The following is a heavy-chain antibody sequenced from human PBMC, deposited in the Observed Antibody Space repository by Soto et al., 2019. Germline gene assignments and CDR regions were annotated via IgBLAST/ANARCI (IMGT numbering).Heavy chain of an antibody. V-gene: IGHV4-31*01. Sequence: QVQLQESGPGLVKPSQTLSLTCSVSGGSISSGGYYWSWIRQHPGKGLEWIGYIYYSGSTYYNPSLKXXVXIXXDTSKNQFSLKLSSVTAADTAVYYCARGGYGAFDIWGQGTMVTVSS. CDR2: IYYSGST. CDR3: ARGGYGAFDI. CDR1: GGSISSGGYY. J-gene: IGHJ3*02. D-gene: IGHD1-1*01.